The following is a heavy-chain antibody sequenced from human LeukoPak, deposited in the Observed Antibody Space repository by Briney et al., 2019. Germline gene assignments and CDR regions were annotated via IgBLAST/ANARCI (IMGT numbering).Heavy chain of an antibody. Sequence: GESLKISCKGSGYSFTSYWIGWVRQMPGKGLEWMGIIYPGDSGTRYSPSFQGQVTISADKSISTAYLQWSSLKASDTAMYYCARQGVVVTPFGLLYYGMDVWGQGTTVTVSS. CDR3: ARQGVVVTPFGLLYYGMDV. CDR2: IYPGDSGT. J-gene: IGHJ6*02. CDR1: GYSFTSYW. D-gene: IGHD2-21*02. V-gene: IGHV5-51*01.